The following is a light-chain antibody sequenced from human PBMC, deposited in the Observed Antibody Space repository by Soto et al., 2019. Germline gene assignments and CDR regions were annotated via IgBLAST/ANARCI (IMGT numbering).Light chain of an antibody. CDR1: QSFSSSY. J-gene: IGKJ3*01. Sequence: EIVLTQSPGTLSLSPGERATLSCRASQSFSSSYLAWYQQKPGQAPRLLIYGASSRATGIPDKFSGSGSGTYFTTTISRLEPQDCAVYCGEQHGSPPLTLGPETKVDIK. CDR3: EQHGSPPLT. CDR2: GAS. V-gene: IGKV3-20*01.